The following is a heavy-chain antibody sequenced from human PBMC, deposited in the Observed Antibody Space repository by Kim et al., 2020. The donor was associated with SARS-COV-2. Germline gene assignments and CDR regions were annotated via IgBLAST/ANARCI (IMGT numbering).Heavy chain of an antibody. CDR2: IYYSGST. CDR3: ARVAAYSSGWEAFDI. Sequence: SETLSLTCTVSGGSISSYYWSWIRQPPGKGLEWIGYIYYSGSTNYNPSLKSRVTISVDTSKNQFSLKLSSVTAADTAVYYCARVAAYSSGWEAFDIWGQGTMVTVSS. D-gene: IGHD6-19*01. V-gene: IGHV4-59*13. CDR1: GGSISSYY. J-gene: IGHJ3*02.